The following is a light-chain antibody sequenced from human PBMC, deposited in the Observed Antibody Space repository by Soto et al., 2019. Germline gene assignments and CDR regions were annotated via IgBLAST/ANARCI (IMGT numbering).Light chain of an antibody. CDR2: DAS. CDR1: QSIDTF. V-gene: IGKV1-39*01. J-gene: IGKJ2*01. CDR3: QQSYSSSATI. Sequence: DIQMTQSPSSLSASVGDRVTITCRASQSIDTFLNWYQHKPGKAPKLLIYDASSLQSGVPSRFSGRGSGRDFTLTITRLQPEDFATYYCQQSYSSSATIFGQGTKLEI.